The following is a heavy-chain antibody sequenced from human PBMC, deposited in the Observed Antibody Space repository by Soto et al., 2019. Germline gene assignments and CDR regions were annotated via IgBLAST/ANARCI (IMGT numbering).Heavy chain of an antibody. V-gene: IGHV4-31*03. J-gene: IGHJ4*02. D-gene: IGHD3-22*01. CDR1: DGSISNGGYY. CDR3: ARDRRSYYSDGSGLDF. CDR2: IYHSGST. Sequence: SETLCLPCTVADGSISNGGYYWSWNRQHPGTGLEWIGDIYHSGSTYYSPSLKSRVTISVDTSKNQFSLTLTSATAADTAVYYCARDRRSYYSDGSGLDFWGQGTLVTVSS.